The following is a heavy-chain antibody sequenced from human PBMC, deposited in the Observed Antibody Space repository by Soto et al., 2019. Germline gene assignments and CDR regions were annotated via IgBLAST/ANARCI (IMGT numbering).Heavy chain of an antibody. CDR1: GFSFSNYG. Sequence: QVQVVESGGGVVQPGRSLRLSCAASGFSFSNYGMHWVRQAPGKGLEWVAVISYDVSKTYYANSVKGRFTVSRDNSKNNLYLQMNSLRPEDTAVYYCAKELGSEWVWGQGTMVTVSS. D-gene: IGHD3-3*01. J-gene: IGHJ3*01. CDR2: ISYDVSKT. CDR3: AKELGSEWV. V-gene: IGHV3-30*18.